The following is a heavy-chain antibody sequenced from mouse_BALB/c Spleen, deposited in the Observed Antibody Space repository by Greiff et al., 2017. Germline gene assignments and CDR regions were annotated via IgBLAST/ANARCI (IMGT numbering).Heavy chain of an antibody. CDR1: GFTFSDYY. Sequence: EVHLVESGGGLVKPGGSLKLSCAASGFTFSDYYMYWVRQTPEKRLEWVATISDGGSYTYYPDSVKGRFTISRDNAKNNLYLQMSSLKSEDTAMYYCARVRYAMDYWGQGTSVTVSS. D-gene: IGHD2-2*01. CDR2: ISDGGSYT. J-gene: IGHJ4*01. V-gene: IGHV5-4*02. CDR3: ARVRYAMDY.